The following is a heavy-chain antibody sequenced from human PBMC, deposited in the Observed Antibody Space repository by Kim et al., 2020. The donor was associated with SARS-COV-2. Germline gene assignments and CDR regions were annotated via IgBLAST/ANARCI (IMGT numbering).Heavy chain of an antibody. Sequence: DSFKGRFTISRDTSKNTLYLQMNSLRAEDTAVYYCASGIAVADSVGAFDIWGQGTMVTVSS. CDR3: ASGIAVADSVGAFDI. D-gene: IGHD6-19*01. J-gene: IGHJ3*02. V-gene: IGHV3-30*01.